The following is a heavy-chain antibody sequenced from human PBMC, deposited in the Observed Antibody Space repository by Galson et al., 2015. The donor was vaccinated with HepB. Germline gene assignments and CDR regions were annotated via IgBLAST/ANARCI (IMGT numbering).Heavy chain of an antibody. CDR2: ISYDGSNK. CDR1: GFTFSSYG. J-gene: IGHJ4*02. D-gene: IGHD6-19*01. Sequence: SLRLSCAASGFTFSSYGMHWVRQAPGKGLEWVALISYDGSNKYYADSLKGRFTISRDNSNNALYLQVNSLRAEDTAVYYCAKDLGSGWYLSDYWGQGTLVTVSS. V-gene: IGHV3-30*18. CDR3: AKDLGSGWYLSDY.